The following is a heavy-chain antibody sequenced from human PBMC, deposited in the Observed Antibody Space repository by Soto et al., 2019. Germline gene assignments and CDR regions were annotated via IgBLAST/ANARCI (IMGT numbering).Heavy chain of an antibody. D-gene: IGHD3-16*01. V-gene: IGHV3-30*03. CDR3: ARDEGGVTILGN. J-gene: IGHJ4*02. Sequence: QVQLVESGGGVVQPGRSLRLSCAASGYILSNFGMHWVRQAPGKGLEWVALISFDGTHKFYGDSVRGRFTISRDNSQNTLYLQMDSLRVEDTAVYYCARDEGGVTILGNWGQGTLVNVSS. CDR1: GYILSNFG. CDR2: ISFDGTHK.